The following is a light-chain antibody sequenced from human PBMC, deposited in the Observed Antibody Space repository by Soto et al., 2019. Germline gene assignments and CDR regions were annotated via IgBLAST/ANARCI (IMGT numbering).Light chain of an antibody. V-gene: IGLV2-23*01. Sequence: QSALTQPASVSGSPGQSITISCTGTSSDVGSYNLVSWYQQHPGKAPKLMIYEGSKPPSGVSNRFSGSKSGNTASLTISGLQAEDEADYYCCSYAGSSTSVVFGGGTKVTVL. CDR1: SSDVGSYNL. CDR3: CSYAGSSTSVV. J-gene: IGLJ2*01. CDR2: EGS.